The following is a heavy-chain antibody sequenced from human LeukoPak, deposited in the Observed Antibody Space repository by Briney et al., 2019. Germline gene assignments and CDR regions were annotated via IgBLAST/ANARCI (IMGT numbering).Heavy chain of an antibody. Sequence: GGSLRLSCAASGFTFSSYAMHWVRQAPGKGLEWVAVISYDGSNKYYADSVKGRFTISRDNSKNTLYPQMNSLRAEDTAVYYCARSVGDYQDFDYWGQGTLVTVSS. CDR1: GFTFSSYA. D-gene: IGHD4-17*01. J-gene: IGHJ4*02. V-gene: IGHV3-30*04. CDR3: ARSVGDYQDFDY. CDR2: ISYDGSNK.